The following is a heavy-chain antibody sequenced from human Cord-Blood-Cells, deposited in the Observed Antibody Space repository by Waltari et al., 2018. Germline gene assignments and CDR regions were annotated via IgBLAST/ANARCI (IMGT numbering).Heavy chain of an antibody. J-gene: IGHJ3*02. Sequence: QVQLVESGGGVVQPGRSLRLSCAASGFTFSSYGMHWVRQAPGKGVGGGAVISYEGNNKYYGYSGKGRFTISGDNSKNTLYLQMNSLRAEDTAVYYCAKSGAVAGTAFDIWGQGTMVTVSS. CDR2: ISYEGNNK. D-gene: IGHD6-19*01. CDR3: AKSGAVAGTAFDI. V-gene: IGHV3-30*18. CDR1: GFTFSSYG.